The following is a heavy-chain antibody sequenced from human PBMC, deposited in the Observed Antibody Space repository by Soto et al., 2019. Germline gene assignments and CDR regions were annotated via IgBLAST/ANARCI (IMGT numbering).Heavy chain of an antibody. CDR2: ISYDGSNK. CDR3: EKDLHISLLGVGCTSPPEWFEP. V-gene: IGHV3-30*18. J-gene: IGHJ5*02. D-gene: IGHD3-3*01. CDR1: GFTFSSYG. Sequence: QPGGSLRLSCAASGFTFSSYGMHWVRQAPGKRLARVALISYDGSNKSYADFVKGRFTISRDNYKNTLYLQMNSLRAEDTAEYYCEKDLHISLLGVGCTSPPEWFEPRGQGTLVT.